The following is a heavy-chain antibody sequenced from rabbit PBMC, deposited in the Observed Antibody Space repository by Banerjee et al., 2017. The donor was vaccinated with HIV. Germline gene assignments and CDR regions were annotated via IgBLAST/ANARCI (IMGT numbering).Heavy chain of an antibody. J-gene: IGHJ4*01. CDR1: GFSFSSSYW. CDR2: IYTGDGGT. D-gene: IGHD8-1*01. Sequence: QEQLEESGGDLVKPEGSLTLTCTASGFSFSSSYWICWVRQAPGKGLEWIACIYTGDGGTYYASWAKGRFTVSKTSSTTVTLQMTSLTAADTATYFCARAVYAGTSGYTGYLNLWAQGPWSPS. CDR3: ARAVYAGTSGYTGYLNL. V-gene: IGHV1S45*01.